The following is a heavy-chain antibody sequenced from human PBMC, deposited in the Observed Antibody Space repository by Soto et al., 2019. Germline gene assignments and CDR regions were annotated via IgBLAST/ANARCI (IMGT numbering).Heavy chain of an antibody. J-gene: IGHJ6*02. CDR3: ARAGYCSSTSCYSYYYYGMDV. Sequence: SETLSLTCTVSGGSISSYYWSWIRQPAGKGLEWIGRIYTSGSTNYNPSLKSRVTMSVDTSKNQFSLKLSSVTAADTAVYYCARAGYCSSTSCYSYYYYGMDVWGQGTTVSVSS. D-gene: IGHD2-2*02. CDR1: GGSISSYY. CDR2: IYTSGST. V-gene: IGHV4-4*07.